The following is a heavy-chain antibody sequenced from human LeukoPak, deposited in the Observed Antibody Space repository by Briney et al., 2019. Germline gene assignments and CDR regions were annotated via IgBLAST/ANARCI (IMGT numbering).Heavy chain of an antibody. D-gene: IGHD3-22*01. J-gene: IGHJ4*02. V-gene: IGHV1-69*05. CDR3: ARSGPLSDYYDSSGYYGNY. Sequence: SVKVSCXASGGTFSSYAISWVRQAPGQGLEWMGRIIPIFGTANYAQKFQGRVTITTGESTSTAYMELSSLRSEDTAVYYCARSGPLSDYYDSSGYYGNYWGQGTLVTVSS. CDR1: GGTFSSYA. CDR2: IIPIFGTA.